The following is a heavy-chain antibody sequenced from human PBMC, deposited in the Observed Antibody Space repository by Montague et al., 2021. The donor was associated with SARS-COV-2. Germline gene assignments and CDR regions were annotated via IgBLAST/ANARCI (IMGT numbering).Heavy chain of an antibody. CDR1: GGSISSSSYY. J-gene: IGHJ5*02. V-gene: IGHV4-39*01. Sequence: SETLSLTCTVSGGSISSSSYYWGWIRQPAGKGLEWIGNIDYSGXTXYXXXXKXRVTISVDTSKNQFSLKLRSVTAADTAVRYCARVRIQIWSGRWFDPWGQGTLVTVSS. CDR2: IDYSGXT. CDR3: ARVRIQIWSGRWFDP. D-gene: IGHD5-18*01.